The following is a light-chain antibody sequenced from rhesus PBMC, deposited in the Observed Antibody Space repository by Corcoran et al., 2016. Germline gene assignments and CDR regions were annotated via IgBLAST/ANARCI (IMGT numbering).Light chain of an antibody. J-gene: IGKJ4*01. Sequence: DIVMTQTPLSLPITPGEPASLSCRSSQSLLHSNGNTYLHWYLQKPGQSQQLLIHGGSNRASGVPHRFTGRGAGTDFTLKISKVGAEDVGVYYCAQTIAFPLTFGGGSKVEIK. CDR1: QSLLHSNGNTY. CDR3: AQTIAFPLT. V-gene: IGKV2-72*01. CDR2: GGS.